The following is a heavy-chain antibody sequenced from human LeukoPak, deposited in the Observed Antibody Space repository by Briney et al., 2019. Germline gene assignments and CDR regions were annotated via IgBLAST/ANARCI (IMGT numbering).Heavy chain of an antibody. CDR2: IYSGGST. Sequence: SGGSLRLSCAASGFTVSSNYMSWVRQAPGKGLEWVSVIYSGGSTYYADSVKGRFTISRDNSKNTLYLQMNSLRAEDTAVYYCASDILTGYYSSDYWGQGTLVTVSS. CDR1: GFTVSSNY. V-gene: IGHV3-53*01. J-gene: IGHJ4*02. CDR3: ASDILTGYYSSDY. D-gene: IGHD3-9*01.